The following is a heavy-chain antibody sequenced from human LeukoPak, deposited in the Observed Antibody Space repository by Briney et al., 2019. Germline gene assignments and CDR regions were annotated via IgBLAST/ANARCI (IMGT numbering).Heavy chain of an antibody. CDR1: GGTFSSYT. Sequence: SVKVSCKASGGTFSSYTISWVRQAPGQGLEWMGRIIPILGIANYAQKFQGRVTITADKSTSTASMELSSLRSEDTAVYYCASKGDTYCGGDCYSNWGQGTLVTVSS. J-gene: IGHJ4*02. D-gene: IGHD2-21*01. V-gene: IGHV1-69*02. CDR2: IIPILGIA. CDR3: ASKGDTYCGGDCYSN.